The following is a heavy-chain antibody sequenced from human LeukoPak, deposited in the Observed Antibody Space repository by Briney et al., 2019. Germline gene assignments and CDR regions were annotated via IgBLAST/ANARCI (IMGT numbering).Heavy chain of an antibody. Sequence: PGGSLRLSCAASGFTFDDYGMSWVRQAPGKGLEWVSGINWNGGSTGYADSVKGRFTISRDNSKNTLYLQMNSLRAEDTAVYYCAKPAISSRGWYYDYWGQGTLVTVSS. D-gene: IGHD6-19*01. CDR1: GFTFDDYG. CDR3: AKPAISSRGWYYDY. CDR2: INWNGGST. J-gene: IGHJ4*02. V-gene: IGHV3-20*04.